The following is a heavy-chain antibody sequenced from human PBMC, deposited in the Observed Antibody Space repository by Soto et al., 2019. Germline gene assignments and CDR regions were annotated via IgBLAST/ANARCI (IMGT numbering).Heavy chain of an antibody. CDR3: ARDTIVRGVSDDGFHI. J-gene: IGHJ3*02. CDR2: INHSGGI. Sequence: SETLSLTCAVYVESFTGFYWTWIRQPPGKGLEWIGDINHSGGINYNPSLKSRVTISVDTSKSQFSLKLNSVTAADTAVYYCARDTIVRGVSDDGFHIWGQGTMVTVSS. V-gene: IGHV4-34*01. CDR1: VESFTGFY. D-gene: IGHD3-10*01.